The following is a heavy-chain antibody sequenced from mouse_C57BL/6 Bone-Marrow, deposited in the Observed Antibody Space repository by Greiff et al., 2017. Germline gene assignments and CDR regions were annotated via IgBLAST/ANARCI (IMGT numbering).Heavy chain of an antibody. CDR1: GYTFTSYW. J-gene: IGHJ2*01. V-gene: IGHV1-55*01. D-gene: IGHD1-1*01. CDR3: ARNPSTTVVAGFDY. Sequence: QVQLQQPGAELVKPGASVKMSCKASGYTFTSYWITWVKQRPGQGLEWIGDIYPGSGSTNYNEKFKSKATLTVDTSSSTAYMQLSSLPSDDSAVXYCARNPSTTVVAGFDYWGQGTTLTVSS. CDR2: IYPGSGST.